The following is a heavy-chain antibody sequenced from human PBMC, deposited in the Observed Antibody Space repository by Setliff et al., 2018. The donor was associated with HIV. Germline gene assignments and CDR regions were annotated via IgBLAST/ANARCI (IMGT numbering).Heavy chain of an antibody. CDR2: IRSKDYGGAP. CDR3: ARGPHKYCSVTNCMYDL. Sequence: GSLRLSCTASGFMFGDYLMSWVRQAPGKGLEWLGFIRSKDYGGAPAYAASVEDRLSISRDDSKCIAYLQMDSLKNEDTAVYYCARGPHKYCSVTNCMYDLWGQGTLVTVSS. D-gene: IGHD2-15*01. V-gene: IGHV3-49*04. CDR1: GFMFGDYL. J-gene: IGHJ4*02.